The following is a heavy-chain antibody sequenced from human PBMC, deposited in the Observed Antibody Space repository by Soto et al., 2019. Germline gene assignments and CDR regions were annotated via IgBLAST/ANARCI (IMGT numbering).Heavy chain of an antibody. CDR2: IGGGGRLI. Sequence: EVQLVESGGGLVQRGGSLRLSCAASGVTFSSFSMNWVRQAPGRGLEWISYIGGGGRLISYADSVKGRFAISRANAQNSLYLQMDSLRDEDTAVYYCARALGWAFDGWVQGTLVTVSS. CDR1: GVTFSSFS. CDR3: ARALGWAFDG. J-gene: IGHJ4*02. D-gene: IGHD6-19*01. V-gene: IGHV3-48*02.